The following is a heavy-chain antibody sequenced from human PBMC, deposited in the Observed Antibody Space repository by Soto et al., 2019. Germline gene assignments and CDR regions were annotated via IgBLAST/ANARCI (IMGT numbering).Heavy chain of an antibody. J-gene: IGHJ4*02. V-gene: IGHV4-59*08. Sequence: QVQLQESGPGLVKPSETLSLTCTVSGGSISSYYWSWIRQPPGKGLEWIGYIYYSGSTNYNPSLKIRVTISVDTSKTQSSLKLNSMTAADTAVYYCARHNYGSGSTYFDYWGQGTLVTVSS. CDR1: GGSISSYY. D-gene: IGHD3-10*01. CDR2: IYYSGST. CDR3: ARHNYGSGSTYFDY.